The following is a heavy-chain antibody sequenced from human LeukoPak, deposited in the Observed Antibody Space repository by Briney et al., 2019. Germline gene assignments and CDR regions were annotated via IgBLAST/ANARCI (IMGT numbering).Heavy chain of an antibody. CDR1: GFTFSSYA. J-gene: IGHJ6*02. CDR2: ISNNGRNK. V-gene: IGHV3-30*04. Sequence: PGRSLRLSCAASGFTFSSYAIHWVRQAPGKGLEWVAFISNNGRNKDYADSVKGRFTISRDNAKNSLYLQMNSLRAEDMALYYCAKDAGSFDYDYYGMDVWGQGTTVTVSS. CDR3: AKDAGSFDYDYYGMDV. D-gene: IGHD3-16*02.